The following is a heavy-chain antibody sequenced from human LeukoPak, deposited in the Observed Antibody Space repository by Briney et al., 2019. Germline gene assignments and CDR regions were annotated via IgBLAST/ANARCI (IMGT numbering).Heavy chain of an antibody. CDR2: ISGSGGST. CDR3: AKCKGISGYFDWLLYDPFDY. J-gene: IGHJ4*02. D-gene: IGHD3-9*01. Sequence: PGGSLRLSCAASGFTFSSYAMSWVRQAPGKGLEWVSAISGSGGSTYYADSVKGRFAISRDNSKNTLYLQMNSLRAEDTAVYYCAKCKGISGYFDWLLYDPFDYWGQGTLVTVSS. V-gene: IGHV3-23*01. CDR1: GFTFSSYA.